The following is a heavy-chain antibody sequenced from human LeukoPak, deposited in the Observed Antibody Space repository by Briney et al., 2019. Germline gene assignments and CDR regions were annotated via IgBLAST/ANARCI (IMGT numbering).Heavy chain of an antibody. J-gene: IGHJ4*02. CDR3: TTLGYHLDS. D-gene: IGHD3-22*01. CDR1: GFTFITYS. Sequence: GESLRLSCGASGFTFITYSMNWVRQAPGKGLEWVAYFAGSDTTKYYADSVRGRFTISRDNAKNSLYLQMNSLRAEDTALYYCTTLGYHLDSWGQGTLVTVSS. V-gene: IGHV3-48*04. CDR2: FAGSDTTK.